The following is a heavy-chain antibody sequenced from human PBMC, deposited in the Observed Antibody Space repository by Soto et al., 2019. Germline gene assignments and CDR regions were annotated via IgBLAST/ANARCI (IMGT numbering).Heavy chain of an antibody. CDR1: GFTFSSYG. CDR2: ISYDGSNS. J-gene: IGHJ6*02. V-gene: IGHV3-30*18. Sequence: QVQLVDSGGGVVQPGRSLRLSCAASGFTFSSYGMHWVRQAPGKGLEWVAVISYDGSNSFYADSVKGRFTISRDNYKNTLYLQMNSLRAEDTAVYYCEKEGHLYYYYGMDVWGQGTTVIVCS. CDR3: EKEGHLYYYYGMDV.